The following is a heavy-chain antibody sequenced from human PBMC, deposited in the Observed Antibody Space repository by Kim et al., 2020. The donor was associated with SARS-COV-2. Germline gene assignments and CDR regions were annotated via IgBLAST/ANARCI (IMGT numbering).Heavy chain of an antibody. CDR1: GGTFSSYA. D-gene: IGHD3-22*01. Sequence: SVKVSCKASGGTFSSYAISWVRQAPGQGLEWMGGIIPIFGTANYAQKFQGRVTITADESTSTAYMELSSLRSEDTAVYYCARDEYYYDSSGWVGAFDIWGQGTMVTVSS. CDR2: IIPIFGTA. V-gene: IGHV1-69*13. J-gene: IGHJ3*02. CDR3: ARDEYYYDSSGWVGAFDI.